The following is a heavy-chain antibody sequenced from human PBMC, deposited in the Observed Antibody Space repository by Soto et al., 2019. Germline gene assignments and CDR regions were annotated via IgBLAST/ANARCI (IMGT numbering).Heavy chain of an antibody. CDR3: AKDKLRCNYYGMDV. CDR1: GFTFADYA. D-gene: IGHD3-3*01. CDR2: ISWDGGST. Sequence: GGSLRLSCAASGFTFADYAMHWVRQAPGKGLEWVSLISWDGGSTYYADSVKGRFTISRDNSKNSLYLQMSSLRAEDTALYYCAKDKLRCNYYGMDVWGQGTPVTVSS. V-gene: IGHV3-43D*03. J-gene: IGHJ6*02.